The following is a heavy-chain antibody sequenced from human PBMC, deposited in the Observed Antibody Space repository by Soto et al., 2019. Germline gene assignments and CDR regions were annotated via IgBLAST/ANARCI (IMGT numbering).Heavy chain of an antibody. J-gene: IGHJ4*02. CDR1: GFRFGEHS. CDR3: ARLPNVSMVNS. V-gene: IGHV3-48*02. Sequence: GGSLRLSCAASGFRFGEHSMNWVRQAPGKGLEWLSYITSSGDSIYYADSVKGRFTVSRDNAKNSLFLHMNSLRDDDTAVYYCARLPNVSMVNSWGQGTLVTASS. CDR2: ITSSGDSI. D-gene: IGHD4-17*01.